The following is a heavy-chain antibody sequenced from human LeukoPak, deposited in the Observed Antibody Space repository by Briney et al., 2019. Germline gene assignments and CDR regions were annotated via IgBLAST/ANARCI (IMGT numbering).Heavy chain of an antibody. CDR1: GASFTSRCYY. J-gene: IGHJ3*02. CDR3: ARQIALAGEWAFDI. D-gene: IGHD6-19*01. V-gene: IGHV4-39*01. Sequence: SHTLSLTCPLSGASFTSRCYYWVWIRQPPGKGLQWFGSISYGGHTYYSPSLRSRATISVDTSNNRFTLKLSSVSAADTAVYYCARQIALAGEWAFDIWGQGTMVTVSS. CDR2: ISYGGHT.